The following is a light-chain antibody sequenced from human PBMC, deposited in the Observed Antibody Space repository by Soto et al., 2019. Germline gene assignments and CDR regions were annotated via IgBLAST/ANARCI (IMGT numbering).Light chain of an antibody. Sequence: DIQMTQSPSTLSASIGDRVTITCRASQSVTAWLAWFQQKPGKAPKVLIYKASNLESGVPSRFSGSGSGTEFPLTINSLQPEDFATYYCQHYYGHSWTFGQGTKVEMK. CDR1: QSVTAW. J-gene: IGKJ1*01. V-gene: IGKV1-5*03. CDR2: KAS. CDR3: QHYYGHSWT.